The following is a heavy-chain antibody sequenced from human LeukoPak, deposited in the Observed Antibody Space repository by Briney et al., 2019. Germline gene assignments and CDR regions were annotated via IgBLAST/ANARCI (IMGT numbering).Heavy chain of an antibody. J-gene: IGHJ4*02. CDR2: ISSSGDTI. CDR1: GFTLSHYY. Sequence: PGGSLRLSCAACGFTLSHYYMTWIRQAPGKGLEWLSCISSSGDTIYYADSVKGRFTVSRDNAENSLYLQMNSLRAEDTAMYYCARQGSEIDYWGQGTLVTVSS. V-gene: IGHV3-11*01. CDR3: ARQGSEIDY.